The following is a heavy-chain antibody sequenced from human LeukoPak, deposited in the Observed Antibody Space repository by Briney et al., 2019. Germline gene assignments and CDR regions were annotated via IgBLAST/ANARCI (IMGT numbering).Heavy chain of an antibody. V-gene: IGHV4-61*02. Sequence: SETLSLTCTVSGGSISSGSYYWSWIRQPAGKGLEWIGRIYASGSTNCNPSLKGRVTISVDTSKNHFSLKLNSVTAADTAVYYCARDTTYGGVGNWGFRTGDWYFDLWGRGTLVTVSS. CDR2: IYASGST. CDR1: GGSISSGSYY. J-gene: IGHJ2*01. D-gene: IGHD7-27*01. CDR3: ARDTTYGGVGNWGFRTGDWYFDL.